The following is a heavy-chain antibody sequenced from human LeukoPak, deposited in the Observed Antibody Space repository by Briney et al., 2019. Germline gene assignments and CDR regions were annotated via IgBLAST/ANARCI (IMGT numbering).Heavy chain of an antibody. CDR3: ARTPLIAADTVYYFDY. J-gene: IGHJ4*02. Sequence: GASVKVSCKASGGTFSSYAISWVRQAPGQGPEWMGGIIPIFGTANYAQKFQGRVTITADKSTSTAYMELSSLRSEDTAVYYCARTPLIAADTVYYFDYWGQGTLVTVSS. CDR2: IIPIFGTA. CDR1: GGTFSSYA. V-gene: IGHV1-69*06. D-gene: IGHD6-13*01.